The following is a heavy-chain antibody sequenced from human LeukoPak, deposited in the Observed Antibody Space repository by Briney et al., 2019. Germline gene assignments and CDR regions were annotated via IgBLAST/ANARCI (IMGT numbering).Heavy chain of an antibody. CDR1: GYTFTGYY. CDR3: ARPTNTYYYGSGSSPGPSWFDP. J-gene: IGHJ5*02. Sequence: ASVKVSCKASGYTFTGYYMHWVRQAPGQGLEWMGWINPNSGGTNYAQKFQGRVTMTRDTSISTAYMELSRLRSDDTAVYYCARPTNTYYYGSGSSPGPSWFDPWGQGTLVTVSS. V-gene: IGHV1-2*02. CDR2: INPNSGGT. D-gene: IGHD3-10*01.